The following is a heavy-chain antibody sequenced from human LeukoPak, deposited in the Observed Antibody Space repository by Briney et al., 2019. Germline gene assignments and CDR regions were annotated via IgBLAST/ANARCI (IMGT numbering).Heavy chain of an antibody. CDR2: IYYSGST. Sequence: SETLSLTCTVSGGSISSYYWGWIRQPPGKGLEWIGYIYYSGSTNYNPSLKSRVTISVDTSKNQFSLKLSSVTAADTAVYYCARGLGSSSWTFYYYMDVWGKGTTVTVSS. CDR1: GGSISSYY. J-gene: IGHJ6*03. CDR3: ARGLGSSSWTFYYYMDV. V-gene: IGHV4-59*01. D-gene: IGHD6-13*01.